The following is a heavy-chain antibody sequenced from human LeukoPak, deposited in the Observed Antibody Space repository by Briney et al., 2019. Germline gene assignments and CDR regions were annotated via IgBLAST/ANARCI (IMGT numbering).Heavy chain of an antibody. V-gene: IGHV3-49*04. CDR1: GFTFGDYA. CDR3: PPPHYDSSGYYRN. J-gene: IGHJ4*02. CDR2: IRSKAYGGTT. Sequence: GRSLRLSCTASGFTFGDYAMSWVRQAPGKGLEWVGFIRSKAYGGTTEYAASVKGRFTISRDDSKSIAYLQMNSLKTEDTAVYYCPPPHYDSSGYYRNWGQGTLVTVSS. D-gene: IGHD3-22*01.